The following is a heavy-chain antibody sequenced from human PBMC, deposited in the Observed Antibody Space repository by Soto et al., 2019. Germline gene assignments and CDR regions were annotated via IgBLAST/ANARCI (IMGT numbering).Heavy chain of an antibody. D-gene: IGHD3-3*01. V-gene: IGHV3-30*18. J-gene: IGHJ6*02. CDR2: ISYDGSNK. CDR3: AKEVWSGPMDV. Sequence: QVQLVESGGGVVQPGRSLRLSCADSGFTFSSYGMHWVRQAPGKGLEWVAVISYDGSNKYYADSVKGRFTISRDNSKNTLYLQMNSLRAEDTAVYYCAKEVWSGPMDVWGQGTTVTVSS. CDR1: GFTFSSYG.